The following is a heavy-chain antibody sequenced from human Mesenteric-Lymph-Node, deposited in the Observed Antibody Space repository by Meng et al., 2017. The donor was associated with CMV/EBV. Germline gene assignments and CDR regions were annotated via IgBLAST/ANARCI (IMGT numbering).Heavy chain of an antibody. CDR1: GFAFSSSW. D-gene: IGHD3-10*01. CDR3: AKDRRSGQIDP. CDR2: INNDGGSI. J-gene: IGHJ5*02. Sequence: GESLKISCAASGFAFSSSWMYWVRQAPGKGLVWVSRINNDGGSISYADSVKGRFTISRDNAKNTLYLQMNSLRAEDTAVYYCAKDRRSGQIDPWGQGTLVTVSS. V-gene: IGHV3-74*01.